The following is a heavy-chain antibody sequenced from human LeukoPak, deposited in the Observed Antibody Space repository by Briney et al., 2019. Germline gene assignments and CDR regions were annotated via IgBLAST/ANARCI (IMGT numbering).Heavy chain of an antibody. CDR1: GFTFSDYY. J-gene: IGHJ4*02. CDR3: ARERTYYDFWSGSY. CDR2: ISSSGSTI. V-gene: IGHV3-11*04. Sequence: PGGSLRLSCAASGFTFSDYYMSWIRQAPGRGLKWFSYISSSGSTIYYADSVKGRFTISRDNAKNSLYLQMNSLRAEDTAVYYCARERTYYDFWSGSYWGQGTLVTVSS. D-gene: IGHD3-3*01.